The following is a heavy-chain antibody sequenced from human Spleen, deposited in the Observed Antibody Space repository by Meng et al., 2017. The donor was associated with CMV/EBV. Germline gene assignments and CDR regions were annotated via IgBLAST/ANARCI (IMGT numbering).Heavy chain of an antibody. Sequence: TVSGGSIGSGGYYWNWIRQLPGEGLEWIGYIYYSGSAYYNPSLKSRVTISVDTSKNQFSLKLSSLTAADTAVYFCARGGSRGNSGDYWGQGTLITVSS. CDR2: IYYSGSA. V-gene: IGHV4-31*03. CDR3: ARGGSRGNSGDY. J-gene: IGHJ4*02. CDR1: GGSIGSGGYY. D-gene: IGHD4-23*01.